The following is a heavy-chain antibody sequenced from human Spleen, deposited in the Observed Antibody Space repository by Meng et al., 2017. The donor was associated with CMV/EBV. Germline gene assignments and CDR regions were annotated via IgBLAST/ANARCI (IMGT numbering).Heavy chain of an antibody. CDR3: ARNQVGASIFFDN. J-gene: IGHJ4*02. CDR1: GFTFSSYG. Sequence: GGSLRLSCAASGFTFSSYGLNWVRQAPGKGLEWVSYISGSSGIIYYTDSVKGRFTISRDNAKSSLYLQMNSLRAEDTAVYYCARNQVGASIFFDNWGQGTLVTVSS. D-gene: IGHD1-26*01. V-gene: IGHV3-48*04. CDR2: ISGSSGII.